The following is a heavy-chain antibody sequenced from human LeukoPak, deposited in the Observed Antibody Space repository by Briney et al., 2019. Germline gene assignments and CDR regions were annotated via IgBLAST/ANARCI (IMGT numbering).Heavy chain of an antibody. J-gene: IGHJ5*02. Sequence: PGGSLRLSCAASGFTFSSYGMHWVRQAPGKGLEGVAFIRYDGSNKYYAASVKGRFTISRDNSKNTLYLQMNSLRAEDTAVYYCAKGLLGLQNDPWGQGTLVTVSS. CDR2: IRYDGSNK. V-gene: IGHV3-30*02. D-gene: IGHD5-18*01. CDR3: AKGLLGLQNDP. CDR1: GFTFSSYG.